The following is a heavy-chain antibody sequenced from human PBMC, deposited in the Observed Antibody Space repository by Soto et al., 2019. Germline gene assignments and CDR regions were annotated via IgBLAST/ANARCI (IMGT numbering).Heavy chain of an antibody. Sequence: PSVTLSLTCAASGASVTSDDYYWSWIRQPPGKGLEWIGYIYHSGSTYYNPSLKSRVSISIDTSQNQFCLKLTSLTAADTAVYYCARDPIFDYASSGYGGSYFDYWGQGSRVTVS. CDR1: GASVTSDDYY. J-gene: IGHJ4*02. V-gene: IGHV4-30-4*01. CDR2: IYHSGST. CDR3: ARDPIFDYASSGYGGSYFDY. D-gene: IGHD3-22*01.